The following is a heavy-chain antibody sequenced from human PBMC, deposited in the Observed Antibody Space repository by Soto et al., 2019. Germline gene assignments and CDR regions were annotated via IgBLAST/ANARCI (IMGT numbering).Heavy chain of an antibody. CDR2: VYYNDDI. Sequence: QITLKESGPTLVKPTQTLTLTCTFSGFSLSTGAVGVGWIRQPPGEALEWLALVYYNDDIRYGPSLKDRLTINKDTSKNQVVLTLTNMDLVDTATYFCAHGRSVGSTYYFEYWGQGTLVTVSS. CDR3: AHGRSVGSTYYFEY. J-gene: IGHJ4*02. V-gene: IGHV2-5*01. D-gene: IGHD2-2*03. CDR1: GFSLSTGAVG.